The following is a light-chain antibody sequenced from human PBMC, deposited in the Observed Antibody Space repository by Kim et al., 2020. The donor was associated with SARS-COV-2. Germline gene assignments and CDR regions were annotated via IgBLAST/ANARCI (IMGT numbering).Light chain of an antibody. CDR3: SAWVTSLCSSV. CDR2: RNN. J-gene: IGLJ3*02. Sequence: KTATLPSTGNNHNVGDEGAAWLHQHRGHPPTRLSYRNNTRPSGISERVSASRSGKTASLTITGLQAQDESDYYCSAWVTSLCSSVFRGGALPTVL. CDR1: NHNVGDEG. V-gene: IGLV10-54*01.